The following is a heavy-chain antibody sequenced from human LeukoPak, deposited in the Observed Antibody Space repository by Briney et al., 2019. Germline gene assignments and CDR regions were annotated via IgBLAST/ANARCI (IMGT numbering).Heavy chain of an antibody. CDR2: ISSSGSTI. D-gene: IGHD3-9*01. CDR3: ARDIDQVLRYFDWLSTGNAFDI. J-gene: IGHJ3*02. Sequence: GGSLRLSCAASGFTFSDYYMSWIRQAPGKGLEWVSYISSSGSTIYYADSVKGRFTISRDNAKNSLYLQMNSLRAEDTAVYYCARDIDQVLRYFDWLSTGNAFDIWGQGTMVTVSS. V-gene: IGHV3-11*01. CDR1: GFTFSDYY.